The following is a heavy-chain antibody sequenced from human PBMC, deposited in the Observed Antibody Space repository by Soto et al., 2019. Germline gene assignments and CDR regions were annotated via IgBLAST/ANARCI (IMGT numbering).Heavy chain of an antibody. D-gene: IGHD3-3*01. CDR1: VDSVSSNSAA. J-gene: IGHJ6*02. CDR3: ARDHLVFGYDFSYGMDV. V-gene: IGHV6-1*01. CDR2: TYYRSKWYN. Sequence: SQTLSLTCAISVDSVSSNSAAWNWIRQSPSRGLEWLGRTYYRSKWYNDYAVSVKSRITINPDTSKNQFSLQLNSVTPEDTAVYYCARDHLVFGYDFSYGMDVWGQGTTVTVSS.